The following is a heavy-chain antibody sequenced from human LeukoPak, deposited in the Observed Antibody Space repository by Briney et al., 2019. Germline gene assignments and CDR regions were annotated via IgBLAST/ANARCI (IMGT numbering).Heavy chain of an antibody. CDR2: IKQDGSEK. J-gene: IGHJ4*02. V-gene: IGHV3-7*01. Sequence: PGGSLRLSCAASGFTFSSYAMSWVRQAPGKGLEWVANIKQDGSEKYYVDSVKGRFTISRDNAKNSLYLQMNSLRAEDTAVYYCARPVSGSSRALSYWGQGTLVTVSS. D-gene: IGHD6-13*01. CDR3: ARPVSGSSRALSY. CDR1: GFTFSSYA.